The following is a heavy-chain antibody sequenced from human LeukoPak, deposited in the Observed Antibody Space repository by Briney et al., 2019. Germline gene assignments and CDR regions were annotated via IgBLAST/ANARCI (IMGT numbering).Heavy chain of an antibody. D-gene: IGHD3-10*01. CDR2: INHSGST. J-gene: IGHJ4*02. Sequence: SETLSLTCAVYGGSFSGYYWSWIRQPPGKGLEWIGEINHSGSTNYNPSLKSRVTISVDTSKNQFSLKLSSVTAADTAVYYCARGPRDYYGSGSYYNRFYYFDYWGQGTLVTVSS. CDR1: GGSFSGYY. V-gene: IGHV4-34*01. CDR3: ARGPRDYYGSGSYYNRFYYFDY.